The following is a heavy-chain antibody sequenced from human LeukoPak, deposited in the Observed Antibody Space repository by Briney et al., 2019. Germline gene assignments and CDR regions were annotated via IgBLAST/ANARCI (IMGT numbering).Heavy chain of an antibody. J-gene: IGHJ4*02. CDR2: IYYSGST. CDR1: GGSISSGGYC. V-gene: IGHV4-31*03. CDR3: ARDYYDSSGYLQFDY. D-gene: IGHD3-22*01. Sequence: PSQTLSLTCTVSGGSISSGGYCWSWIRQHPGKGLEWIGYIYYSGSTYYNPSLKSRVTISVDTSKNQFSLKLSSVTAADTAVYYCARDYYDSSGYLQFDYWGQGTLVTVSS.